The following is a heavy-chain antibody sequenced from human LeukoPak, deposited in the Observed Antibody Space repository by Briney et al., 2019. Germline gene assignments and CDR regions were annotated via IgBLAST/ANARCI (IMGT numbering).Heavy chain of an antibody. CDR2: IYYNGNT. CDR1: DGFINSYY. D-gene: IGHD1-26*01. Sequence: SETLSLTCSVSDGFINSYYWNWIRRPPGKGLEWIGYIYYNGNTNYSPSLKSRVTMSVDTSKNLFSLKVSSVTAADTAVYYCARGRSNYYGMDVWGQGTTVTVSS. V-gene: IGHV4-59*01. CDR3: ARGRSNYYGMDV. J-gene: IGHJ6*02.